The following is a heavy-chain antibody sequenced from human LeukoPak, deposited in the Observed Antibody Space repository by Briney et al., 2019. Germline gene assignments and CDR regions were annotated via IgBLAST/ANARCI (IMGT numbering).Heavy chain of an antibody. CDR2: IYHSGDT. J-gene: IGHJ4*02. D-gene: IGHD3-16*01. CDR3: ARDQGLGGGFDY. V-gene: IGHV4-38-2*02. CDR1: GHFISSAYY. Sequence: PSETLSLTCGVSGHFISSAYYWGWIRQPPGKGLEWIGNIYHSGDTYYNPSLKIRVTISVDTSNNQFSLKLSSVTAADTAMYYCARDQGLGGGFDYWGQGTLVTVSS.